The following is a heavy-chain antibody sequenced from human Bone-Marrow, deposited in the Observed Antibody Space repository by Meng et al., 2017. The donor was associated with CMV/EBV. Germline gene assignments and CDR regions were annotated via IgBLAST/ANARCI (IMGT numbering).Heavy chain of an antibody. CDR1: GFTVSSNY. CDR3: AKDEGGEYYYDSSGLPGD. D-gene: IGHD3-22*01. J-gene: IGHJ4*02. Sequence: GESLKISCAASGFTVSSNYMSWVRQAPGKGLEWVSVIYSGGSTYYADSVKGRFTISRDNSKNTLYLQMNSLRAEDTAVYYCAKDEGGEYYYDSSGLPGDWGQGTLVTVSS. V-gene: IGHV3-53*05. CDR2: IYSGGST.